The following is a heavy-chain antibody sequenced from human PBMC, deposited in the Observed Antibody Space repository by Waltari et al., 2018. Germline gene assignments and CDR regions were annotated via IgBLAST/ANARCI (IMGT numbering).Heavy chain of an antibody. J-gene: IGHJ6*02. D-gene: IGHD3-3*01. V-gene: IGHV3-48*01. CDR1: GFTFSSYS. CDR2: ISSSSSTI. CDR3: ARDLEGYYDFWSGLDV. Sequence: EVQLVESGGGLVQPGGSLRLSCAASGFTFSSYSMNWVRQAPGKGLEWVSYISSSSSTIYYADSVKGRFTISRDNSKNTLYLQMNSLRAEDTAVYYCARDLEGYYDFWSGLDVWGQGTTVTVSS.